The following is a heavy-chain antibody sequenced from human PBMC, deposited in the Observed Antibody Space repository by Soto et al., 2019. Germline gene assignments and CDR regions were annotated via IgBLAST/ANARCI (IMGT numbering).Heavy chain of an antibody. CDR3: ARLGPATDYYYYGMDV. D-gene: IGHD6-25*01. V-gene: IGHV4-39*01. CDR2: IYYSGST. CDR1: GGSISSSSYY. J-gene: IGHJ6*02. Sequence: LSLTCTVSGGSISSSSYYWGWIRQPPGKGLEWIGSIYYSGSTYYNPSLKSRVTISVDTSKNQFSLKLSSVTAADTAVYYCARLGPATDYYYYGMDVWGQGTTVTVSS.